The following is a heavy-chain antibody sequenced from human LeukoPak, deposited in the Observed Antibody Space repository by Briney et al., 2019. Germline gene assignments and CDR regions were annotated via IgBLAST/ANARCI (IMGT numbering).Heavy chain of an antibody. CDR1: GGTFSSYA. CDR3: AKSRELSLYYFDY. V-gene: IGHV1-69*06. J-gene: IGHJ4*02. D-gene: IGHD3-16*02. CDR2: IIPIFGTA. Sequence: SVKVSCKASGGTFSSYAISWVRQAPGQGLEWMGGIIPIFGTANYAQKFQGRVTLTADKSTSTAYMELSSLRSEDTAVYYCAKSRELSLYYFDYWGQGTLVTVSS.